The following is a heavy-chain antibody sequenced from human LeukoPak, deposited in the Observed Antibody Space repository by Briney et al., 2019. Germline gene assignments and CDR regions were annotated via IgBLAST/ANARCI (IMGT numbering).Heavy chain of an antibody. CDR3: ARREVDNYYFYMDL. Sequence: GGSLRLSCAASGFTLSSYSMSWVRQAPGKGLEWFSTISGSGRSTYYADSVKDRFTISRDNSKNTLYLQINSLRVEDTAVYYCARREVDNYYFYMDLWGRGTTVTVSS. CDR2: ISGSGRST. J-gene: IGHJ6*03. V-gene: IGHV3-23*01. D-gene: IGHD3-9*01. CDR1: GFTLSSYS.